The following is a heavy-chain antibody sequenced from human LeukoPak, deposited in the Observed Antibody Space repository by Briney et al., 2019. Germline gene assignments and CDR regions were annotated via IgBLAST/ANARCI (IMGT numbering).Heavy chain of an antibody. CDR2: SRNKPNGYST. CDR3: ARGLNSFDI. V-gene: IGHV3-72*01. Sequence: GGSLRLSCAASGFTFSDHYMDWVRQAPGKGLEWVGRSRNKPNGYSTAYAASVKGRFTVSRDESKNSLYLQMNSLKTEDTAVYYCARGLNSFDIWGQGTAVTVSS. J-gene: IGHJ3*02. CDR1: GFTFSDHY. D-gene: IGHD5-24*01.